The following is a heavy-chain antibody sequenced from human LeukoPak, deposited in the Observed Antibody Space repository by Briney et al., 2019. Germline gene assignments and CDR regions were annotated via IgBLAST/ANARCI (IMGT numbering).Heavy chain of an antibody. D-gene: IGHD2-2*01. J-gene: IGHJ4*02. CDR3: ARGAGNRYCSSTSCYSRGSRACYFDY. CDR1: GGSFSGYY. CDR2: INHSGST. Sequence: SETLSLTCAVYGGSFSGYYWSWIRQPPGKGLEWIGEINHSGSTNYNPSLKSRGTISVDTSKNQFSLKLSSVTAADTAVYYCARGAGNRYCSSTSCYSRGSRACYFDYWGQGTLVTVSS. V-gene: IGHV4-34*01.